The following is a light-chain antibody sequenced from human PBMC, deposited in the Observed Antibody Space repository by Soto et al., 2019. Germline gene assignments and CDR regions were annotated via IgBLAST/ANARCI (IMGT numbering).Light chain of an antibody. V-gene: IGKV3-15*01. J-gene: IGKJ1*01. CDR2: GAS. CDR1: QSVGGN. CDR3: QQYNNWPPWT. Sequence: EIVLTQSPASLSVSPGERATLSCRASQSVGGNLAWYQQKPGQAPRLLIFGASTRATGIPARFSGSGSGTEFILTISSLHSEDFAVYYCQQYNNWPPWTFGQGNKVEIK.